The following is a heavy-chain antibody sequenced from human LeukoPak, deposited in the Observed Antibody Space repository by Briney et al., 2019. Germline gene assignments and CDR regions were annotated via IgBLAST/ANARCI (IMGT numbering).Heavy chain of an antibody. CDR1: GFTFSSYA. D-gene: IGHD4-17*01. V-gene: IGHV3-30*04. J-gene: IGHJ4*02. Sequence: GGSLRLSCAASGFTFSSYAMHWVRQAPGKGLEWVAVISYDGSNKYYADSVKGQFTISRDNSKNTLYLQMNSLRAEDTAVYYCARESNYGYFDYWGQGTLVTVSS. CDR3: ARESNYGYFDY. CDR2: ISYDGSNK.